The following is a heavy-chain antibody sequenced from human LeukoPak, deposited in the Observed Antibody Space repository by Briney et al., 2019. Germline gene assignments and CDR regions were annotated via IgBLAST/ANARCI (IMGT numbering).Heavy chain of an antibody. Sequence: SETLSLTCTVSGGSISTSSYYWGWVRQPPGKGLEWIGSIYYSGSTYYNPSLKSRVTISVDTSKNQFSLKLSSVTAADTAVYYCARVTVTTAPRLYYYYYYMDVWGKGTTVTVSS. D-gene: IGHD4-17*01. CDR1: GGSISTSSYY. V-gene: IGHV4-39*01. J-gene: IGHJ6*03. CDR3: ARVTVTTAPRLYYYYYYMDV. CDR2: IYYSGST.